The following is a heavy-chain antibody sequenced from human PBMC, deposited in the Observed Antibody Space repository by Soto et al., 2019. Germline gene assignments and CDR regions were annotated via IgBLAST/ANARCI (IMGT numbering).Heavy chain of an antibody. D-gene: IGHD3-10*01. Sequence: SVKVSCKASGGTFSSYAISWVRQAPGQGLEWMGGIIPIFGTANYAQKFQGRVTITADESTSTAYMELSSLRSEDTAVYYCARAPYYYGSGSYFYFDYWGQGTLVTVSS. CDR3: ARAPYYYGSGSYFYFDY. CDR2: IIPIFGTA. J-gene: IGHJ4*02. V-gene: IGHV1-69*13. CDR1: GGTFSSYA.